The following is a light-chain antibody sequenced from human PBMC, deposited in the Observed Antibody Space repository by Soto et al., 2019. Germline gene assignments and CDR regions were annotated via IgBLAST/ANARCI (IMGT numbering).Light chain of an antibody. Sequence: DIQKTQSPSSLSASVGDRVTITCLASQSISSYLNWYQQKPGKAPKLLIYKASTLKSGVPSRFSGSGSGTEFTLTISSLQPDDFATYYCQHYNSYSEAFGQGTKVDI. J-gene: IGKJ1*01. CDR1: QSISSY. CDR3: QHYNSYSEA. CDR2: KAS. V-gene: IGKV1-5*03.